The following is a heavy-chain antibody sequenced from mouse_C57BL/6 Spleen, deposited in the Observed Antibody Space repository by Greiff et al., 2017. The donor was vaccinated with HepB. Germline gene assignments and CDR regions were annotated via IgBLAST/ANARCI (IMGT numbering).Heavy chain of an antibody. CDR2: INPYNGGT. CDR1: GYTFTDYY. D-gene: IGHD1-1*01. Sequence: VQLQQSGPVLVKPGASVKMSCKASGYTFTDYYMNWVKQSHGKSLEWIGVINPYNGGTSYNQKFKGKATLTVDKSSSTAYMELNSLTSEDSAVYYCASKFITTVWSAMDYWGQGTSVTVSS. J-gene: IGHJ4*01. CDR3: ASKFITTVWSAMDY. V-gene: IGHV1-19*01.